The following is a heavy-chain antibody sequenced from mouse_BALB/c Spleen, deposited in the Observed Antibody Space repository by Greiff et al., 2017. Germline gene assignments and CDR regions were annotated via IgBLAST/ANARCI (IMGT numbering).Heavy chain of an antibody. CDR3: AIDPPDGAWFAY. CDR2: ISDGGSYT. CDR1: GFTFSDYY. Sequence: EVQRVESGGGLVKPGGSLKLSCAASGFTFSDYYMYWVRQTPEKRLEWVATISDGGSYTYYPDSVKGRFTISRDNAKNNLYLQMSSLKSEDTAMYYCAIDPPDGAWFAYWGQGTLVTVSA. J-gene: IGHJ3*01. V-gene: IGHV5-4*02.